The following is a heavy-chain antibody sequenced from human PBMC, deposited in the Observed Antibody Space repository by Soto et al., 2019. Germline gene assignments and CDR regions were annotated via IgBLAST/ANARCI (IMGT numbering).Heavy chain of an antibody. CDR3: ARDQGCSGGSCYYYGMDV. Sequence: ASVKVSCKASGYTFTGYYMHWVRQAPGQGLEWMGWINPNSGGTNYAQKFQGWVTMTRDTSISTAYMELSRLRSDDTAVYYCARDQGCSGGSCYYYGMDVWGQGTTVTVCS. D-gene: IGHD2-15*01. CDR2: INPNSGGT. CDR1: GYTFTGYY. V-gene: IGHV1-2*04. J-gene: IGHJ6*02.